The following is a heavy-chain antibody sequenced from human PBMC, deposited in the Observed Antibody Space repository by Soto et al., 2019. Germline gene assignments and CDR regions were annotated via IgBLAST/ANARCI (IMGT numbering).Heavy chain of an antibody. J-gene: IGHJ6*03. CDR3: ARDTDYSNQGDYGYYYYYMDV. V-gene: IGHV1-18*01. D-gene: IGHD4-4*01. Sequence: ASVRVSCKASGYSLTSYGISWVRQAPGQGLEWMGWISAYNGNTNYAQKLQGRVTMTTDTSTSTAYMELRSLRSDDTAVYYCARDTDYSNQGDYGYYYYYMDVWGKGTTVTVSS. CDR1: GYSLTSYG. CDR2: ISAYNGNT.